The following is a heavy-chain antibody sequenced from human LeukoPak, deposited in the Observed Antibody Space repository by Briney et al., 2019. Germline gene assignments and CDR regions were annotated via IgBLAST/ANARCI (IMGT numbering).Heavy chain of an antibody. CDR3: ARDAAPYYDSSGYPFPFDY. CDR2: IIPIFGTA. Sequence: EASVKVSCKASGGTFSSYAISWVRQAPGQGLEWMGGIIPIFGTANYAQKFQGRVTITADESTSTAYMELSSLRSEDTAVYYCARDAAPYYDSSGYPFPFDYWGQGTLVTVSS. J-gene: IGHJ4*02. D-gene: IGHD3-22*01. V-gene: IGHV1-69*13. CDR1: GGTFSSYA.